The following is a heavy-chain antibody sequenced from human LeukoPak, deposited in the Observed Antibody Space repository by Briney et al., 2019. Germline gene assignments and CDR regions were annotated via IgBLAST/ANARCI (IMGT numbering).Heavy chain of an antibody. V-gene: IGHV3-23*01. J-gene: IGHJ6*03. CDR2: ISGSGGSS. D-gene: IGHD5-18*01. CDR3: AKTLYSYGYGGTGYYYYYMDV. Sequence: GGSLRLSCAASGFTFSSYAMSWVRQAPGKGLEWVSAISGSGGSSYYADSVKGRFTISRDNSKNTLYLQMNSLRAEDTAVYYCAKTLYSYGYGGTGYYYYYMDVWGKGTTVTVSS. CDR1: GFTFSSYA.